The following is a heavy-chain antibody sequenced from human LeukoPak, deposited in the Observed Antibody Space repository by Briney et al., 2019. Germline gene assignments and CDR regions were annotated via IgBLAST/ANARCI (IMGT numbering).Heavy chain of an antibody. CDR3: ARAAYIVVVPAAIRDNWFDP. CDR1: GYTFTDYF. D-gene: IGHD2-2*01. Sequence: ASVKVSCKASGYTFTDYFIHWVRQAPGQGLEWMGRINSNSGGTEFAQRFQGRVTMTRDTSISTAYMELSRLRSDDTAVYYCARAAYIVVVPAAIRDNWFDPWGQGTLVTVSS. CDR2: INSNSGGT. V-gene: IGHV1-2*06. J-gene: IGHJ5*02.